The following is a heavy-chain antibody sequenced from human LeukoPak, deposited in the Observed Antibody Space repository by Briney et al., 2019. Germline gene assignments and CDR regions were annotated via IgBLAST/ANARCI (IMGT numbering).Heavy chain of an antibody. D-gene: IGHD4-23*01. V-gene: IGHV1-69*05. CDR1: GGTFSSYA. CDR2: IIPIFGTA. J-gene: IGHJ4*02. Sequence: ASVKVSCKASGGTFSSYAISWVRQAPGQGLEWMGGIIPIFGTANHAQKFQGRVTITTDESTSTAYMELSSLRSEDTAVYYCARHYGGNPYFDYWGQGTLVTVSS. CDR3: ARHYGGNPYFDY.